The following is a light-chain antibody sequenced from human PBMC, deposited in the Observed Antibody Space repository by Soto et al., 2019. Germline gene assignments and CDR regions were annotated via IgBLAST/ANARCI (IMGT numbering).Light chain of an antibody. J-gene: IGLJ2*01. V-gene: IGLV3-21*02. CDR1: NIGSKN. Sequence: SSELTQPPSVSVAPGQTARITCGGNNIGSKNVHGYHQQPGQAPVLVVYDDSGRPSGIPERVSGSNSGNTATLTLSRVEAGDEADYYCQVWDSSSDHVVFGGGTKLTVL. CDR3: QVWDSSSDHVV. CDR2: DDS.